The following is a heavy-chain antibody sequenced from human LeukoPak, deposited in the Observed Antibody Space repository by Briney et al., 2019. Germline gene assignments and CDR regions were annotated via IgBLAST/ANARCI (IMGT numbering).Heavy chain of an antibody. V-gene: IGHV3-30*18. CDR3: AKFFTGYFDY. J-gene: IGHJ4*02. CDR2: ISYDGSNK. D-gene: IGHD3-9*01. CDR1: GFTFSSYW. Sequence: PGGSLRLSCAASGFTFSSYWMSWVRQAPGKGLEWVAVISYDGSNKYYADSVKGRFTISRDNSKNTLYLQMNSLRAEDTAVYYCAKFFTGYFDYWGQGTLVTVSS.